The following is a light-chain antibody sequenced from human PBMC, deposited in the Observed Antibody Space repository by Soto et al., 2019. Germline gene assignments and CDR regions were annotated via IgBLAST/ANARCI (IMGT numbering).Light chain of an antibody. CDR1: QSVSSN. J-gene: IGKJ3*01. CDR3: QQYNNWPPKFT. V-gene: IGKV3-15*01. CDR2: GAS. Sequence: EIVMTQSPATLSVSPGERATLSCRASQSVSSNLAWYQQKPGHAPRLLIYGASTRATGIPARFSGSGSGTEFTLTISSLQSQDFAVYYCQQYNNWPPKFTFGPGTKVDIK.